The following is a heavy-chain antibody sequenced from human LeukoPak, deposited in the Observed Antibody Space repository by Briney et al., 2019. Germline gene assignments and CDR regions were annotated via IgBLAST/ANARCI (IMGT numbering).Heavy chain of an antibody. CDR3: ARTTGSRGFDP. D-gene: IGHD3-9*01. V-gene: IGHV4-59*01. CDR2: IYYSGST. CDR1: GGSISSYY. J-gene: IGHJ5*02. Sequence: SETLSLTCTVPGGSISSYYWSWIRQPPGKGLEWIGYIYYSGSTNYNPSLKSRVTISVDTSKNQFSLKLSSVTAADTAVYYCARTTGSRGFDPWGQGTLVTVSS.